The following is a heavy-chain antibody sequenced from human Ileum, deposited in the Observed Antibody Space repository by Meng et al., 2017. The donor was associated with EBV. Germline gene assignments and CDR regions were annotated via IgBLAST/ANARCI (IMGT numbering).Heavy chain of an antibody. D-gene: IGHD1-26*01. CDR3: ARDLRVGGAFDY. Sequence: QVTLPQSGPGLVRPSETLSLTCTVSGASVISSGYYWSWLRQSPGKGLEWLGYVNYNGDSTYNPSLKSRVTIFIDTSKKQFYLNLTSATAADTAIYYCARDLRVGGAFDYWGQGTLVTVSS. CDR2: VNYNGDS. CDR1: GASVISSGYY. J-gene: IGHJ4*02. V-gene: IGHV4-61*08.